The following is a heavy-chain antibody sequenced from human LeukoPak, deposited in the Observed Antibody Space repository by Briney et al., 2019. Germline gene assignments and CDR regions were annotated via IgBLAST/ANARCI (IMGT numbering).Heavy chain of an antibody. Sequence: PSETLSLTCTVSGGSISSSSYYWGWIRQPPGKGLEWIGSIYYSGSTYYNPSLKSRVTISVDTSKNQFSLKLSSVTAADTAVYYCARDHPVVTPAGAFDYWGQGTLVTVSS. CDR2: IYYSGST. V-gene: IGHV4-39*07. D-gene: IGHD4-23*01. J-gene: IGHJ4*02. CDR1: GGSISSSSYY. CDR3: ARDHPVVTPAGAFDY.